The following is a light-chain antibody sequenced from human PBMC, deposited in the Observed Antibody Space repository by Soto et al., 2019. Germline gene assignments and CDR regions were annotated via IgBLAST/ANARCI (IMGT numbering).Light chain of an antibody. CDR3: GTWDSSLSVNYV. CDR1: SSNIGNNY. Sequence: QSVLTQPPSVSAAPGQKVTISCSGSSSNIGNNYVSWYQQLPGTAPKLLIYDNNKRPSGIPDRFSGSKSGTSATLGITGLQTGDEADYYCGTWDSSLSVNYVFGTGTKATVL. V-gene: IGLV1-51*01. CDR2: DNN. J-gene: IGLJ1*01.